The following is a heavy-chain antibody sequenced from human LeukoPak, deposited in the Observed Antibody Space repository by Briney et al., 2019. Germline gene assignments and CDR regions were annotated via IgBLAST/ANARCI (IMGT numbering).Heavy chain of an antibody. CDR3: ARGTVVPRDRIDS. J-gene: IGHJ4*02. CDR2: ISSSSSYI. D-gene: IGHD2-2*01. Sequence: GGALRLSSADSGFTFSSSSTNWVPPAPGKGLEWVSYISSSSSYIYYTDSMKGGFTISTDNAKNSLYMLMNGLRAEYTAVYYCARGTVVPRDRIDSWGQGTLVTVSS. V-gene: IGHV3-21*01. CDR1: GFTFSSSS.